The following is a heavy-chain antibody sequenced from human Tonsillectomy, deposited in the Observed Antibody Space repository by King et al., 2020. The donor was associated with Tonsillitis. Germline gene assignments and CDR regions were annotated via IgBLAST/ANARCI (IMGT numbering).Heavy chain of an antibody. D-gene: IGHD6-19*01. CDR3: ARRSSGWSRYFDL. CDR1: GGSISSSSYY. V-gene: IGHV4-39*01. Sequence: QLQESGPGLVKPSETLSLTCIVSGGSISSSSYYWGWIRQPTGKGLEWIGSIFYTGNTYYNPSLKSRVTISVDTSKNQFSLRLSSVTAADTAVYYCARRSSGWSRYFDLWGRGTLVTFSS. J-gene: IGHJ2*01. CDR2: IFYTGNT.